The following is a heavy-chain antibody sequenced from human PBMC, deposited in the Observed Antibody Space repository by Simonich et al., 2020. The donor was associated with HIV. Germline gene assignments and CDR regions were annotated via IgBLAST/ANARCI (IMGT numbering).Heavy chain of an antibody. Sequence: QVQLVESGGGVVQPGRSLRLSCAASGITFSIYGMHWVRQAPGKGAGGVAGIWYDGSKKNYADSVKGRFTISRDNSKTTLYLQMNSLRAEDTAVYYCARDEGAYGGDYYYYGMDVWGQGTTVTVSS. D-gene: IGHD4-17*01. CDR3: ARDEGAYGGDYYYYGMDV. J-gene: IGHJ6*02. CDR1: GITFSIYG. CDR2: IWYDGSKK. V-gene: IGHV3-33*01.